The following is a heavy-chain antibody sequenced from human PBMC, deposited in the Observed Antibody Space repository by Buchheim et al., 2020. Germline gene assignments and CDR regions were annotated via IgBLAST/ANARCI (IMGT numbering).Heavy chain of an antibody. J-gene: IGHJ4*02. Sequence: QVQLVESGGGVVQPGRSLRLSCAASGFTFSSYGMHWVRQAPGKGLEWVAVISYDGSNKYYADSVKGRFTISRDNSKNTLYLQMNSLRAEDTAVYYCAKERSITIFGRPERFWDYWGQGTL. CDR2: ISYDGSNK. CDR1: GFTFSSYG. V-gene: IGHV3-30*18. D-gene: IGHD3-3*01. CDR3: AKERSITIFGRPERFWDY.